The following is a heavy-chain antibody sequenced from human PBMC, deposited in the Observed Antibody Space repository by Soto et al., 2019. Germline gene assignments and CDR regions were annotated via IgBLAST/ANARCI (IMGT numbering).Heavy chain of an antibody. CDR2: ISYDGSNK. V-gene: IGHV3-30*18. CDR1: GFTFSSYG. J-gene: IGHJ4*02. CDR3: AKGPRSSWYGNFDY. D-gene: IGHD6-13*01. Sequence: QVQLVESGGGVVQPGRSLRLSCAASGFTFSSYGMHWVRQAPGKGLEWVAVISYDGSNKYYADSVKGRFTISRDNSKNTLYLQMNSLRAEDTAVYYWAKGPRSSWYGNFDYWGQGTLVTVSS.